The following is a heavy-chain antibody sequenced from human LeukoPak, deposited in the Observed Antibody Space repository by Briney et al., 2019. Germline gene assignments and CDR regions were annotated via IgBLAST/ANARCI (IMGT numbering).Heavy chain of an antibody. CDR2: IYPSGST. J-gene: IGHJ5*02. Sequence: PSETLSLTCTVSGASITNYYWSWIRQSAGKGLEWIGRIYPSGSTHSNPSLKSRVTMSLDTSKNQFSLKLSSVTAADTAVYYCARSITIFGVVQSIRRWFDPWGQGTLVTVSS. CDR3: ARSITIFGVVQSIRRWFDP. D-gene: IGHD3-3*01. CDR1: GASITNYY. V-gene: IGHV4-4*07.